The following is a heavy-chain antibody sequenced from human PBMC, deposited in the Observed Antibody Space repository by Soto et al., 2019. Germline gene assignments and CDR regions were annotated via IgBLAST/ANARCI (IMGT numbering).Heavy chain of an antibody. CDR3: ATPIGVLIWGGYYYYGMDV. CDR2: IIPIFGTA. D-gene: IGHD3-16*01. V-gene: IGHV1-69*13. J-gene: IGHJ6*01. CDR1: GGTFSSYA. Sequence: SVKVSCKASGGTFSSYAISWVRQAPGQGLEWMGGIIPIFGTANYAQKFQGRVTITADESTSTAYMELSSLRSEDTAVYYCATPIGVLIWGGYYYYGMDVWGQGTTVTV.